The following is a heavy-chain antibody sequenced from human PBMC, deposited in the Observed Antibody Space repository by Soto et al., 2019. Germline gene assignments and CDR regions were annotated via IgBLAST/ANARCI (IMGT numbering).Heavy chain of an antibody. CDR2: IFPGDAET. V-gene: IGHV5-51*01. Sequence: GESLKISCKGSGYEFSSYWIGWVRHKAGKGLEWMGIIFPGDAETRYSPSFQGHITISADKSISIAYLRWSSLKASDTGMYYCATPGGFGMDVWGQGTTVTVSS. J-gene: IGHJ6*02. D-gene: IGHD5-12*01. CDR1: GYEFSSYW. CDR3: ATPGGFGMDV.